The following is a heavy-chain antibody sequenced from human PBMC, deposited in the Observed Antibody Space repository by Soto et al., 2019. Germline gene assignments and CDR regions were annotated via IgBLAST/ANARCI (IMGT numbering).Heavy chain of an antibody. CDR1: GYTFTSYA. J-gene: IGHJ6*02. CDR2: INAGNGNT. V-gene: IGHV1-3*01. Sequence: ASVKVSCKASGYTFTSYAMHWVRQAPGQRLEWMGWINAGNGNTKYSQKFQGRVTIARDTSASTAYMELSSLRSEDTAVYYCARDPSYYGMDVWGQGTTVTVSS. CDR3: ARDPSYYGMDV.